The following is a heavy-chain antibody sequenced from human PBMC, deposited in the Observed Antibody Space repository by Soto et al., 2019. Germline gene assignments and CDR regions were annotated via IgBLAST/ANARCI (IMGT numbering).Heavy chain of an antibody. Sequence: SETLSLTCTVSGGSVCSGSRYWSWIRQSPGKGLEWIGYIFYSGSTNYNPSLKSRVTISVDTSKNQFSLKLSSVTAADTAVYYCARGDYYGSGSYYEMEYWGQGTLVTVSS. J-gene: IGHJ4*02. CDR1: GGSVCSGSRY. V-gene: IGHV4-61*01. CDR2: IFYSGST. D-gene: IGHD3-10*01. CDR3: ARGDYYGSGSYYEMEY.